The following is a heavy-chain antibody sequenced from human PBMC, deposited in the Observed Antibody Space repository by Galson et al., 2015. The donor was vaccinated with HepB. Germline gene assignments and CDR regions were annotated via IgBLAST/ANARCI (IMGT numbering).Heavy chain of an antibody. D-gene: IGHD3-10*01. Sequence: CAISGDSVSSNSAAWNWIRQSPSRGLEWLGRTYYRSKWYNDYAVSVKSRITINPDTSKNQFSPQLNSVTPEDTAVYYCARHGSQSYRSFYYGMDVWGQGTTFTVSS. CDR1: GDSVSSNSAA. CDR2: TYYRSKWYN. CDR3: ARHGSQSYRSFYYGMDV. V-gene: IGHV6-1*01. J-gene: IGHJ6*02.